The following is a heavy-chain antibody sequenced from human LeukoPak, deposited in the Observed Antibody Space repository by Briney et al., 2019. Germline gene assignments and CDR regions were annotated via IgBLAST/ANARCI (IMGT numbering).Heavy chain of an antibody. Sequence: GGSLRLSCAASGFTLSDYWMSWVRQAPGKGLEWVANIKQDGSEKYYVDSVKGRFTISRDNAKNSLYLQINSLRAEDTAVYYCAMERSVAGTTGWWTLYYYYYMDVWGKGTTVTVSS. CDR1: GFTLSDYW. CDR2: IKQDGSEK. D-gene: IGHD6-19*01. CDR3: AMERSVAGTTGWWTLYYYYYMDV. V-gene: IGHV3-7*04. J-gene: IGHJ6*03.